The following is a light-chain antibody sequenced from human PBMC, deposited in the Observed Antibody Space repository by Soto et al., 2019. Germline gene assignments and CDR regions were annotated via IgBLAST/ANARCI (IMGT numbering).Light chain of an antibody. CDR3: QKYDSVPLT. J-gene: IGKJ5*01. V-gene: IGKV1-27*01. CDR2: AAS. CDR1: QGIRSY. Sequence: DIQMTQSPSSLSASVGDRVTITCRASQGIRSYLAWYQQKPGKIPKVLIYAASTLQSGVPFRFSGSGSGTDFTLTIDSLQPEDVATYYCQKYDSVPLTFGQGTRLEIK.